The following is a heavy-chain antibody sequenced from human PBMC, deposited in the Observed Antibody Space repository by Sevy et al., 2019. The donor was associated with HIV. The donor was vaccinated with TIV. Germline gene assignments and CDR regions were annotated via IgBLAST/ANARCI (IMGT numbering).Heavy chain of an antibody. J-gene: IGHJ5*02. CDR2: FDPEDGET. CDR3: ATSSAGENWFDP. CDR1: GYTLTELS. V-gene: IGHV1-24*01. D-gene: IGHD6-13*01. Sequence: ASVHVSCKVSGYTLTELSMHWVRQAPGKGLEWMGGFDPEDGETIYAQKFQGRVTMTEDTSTDTAYMELSSLRSEDTAVYYCATSSAGENWFDPWGQGTLVTVSS.